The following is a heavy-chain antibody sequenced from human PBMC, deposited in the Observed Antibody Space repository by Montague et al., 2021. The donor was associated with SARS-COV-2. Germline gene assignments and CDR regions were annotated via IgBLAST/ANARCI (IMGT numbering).Heavy chain of an antibody. J-gene: IGHJ5*02. D-gene: IGHD5-24*01. CDR3: AREGRWNWFDP. V-gene: IGHV4-59*01. CDR2: IYYRGST. CDR1: GGSITSSF. Sequence: SETLSLTCTVSGGSITSSFWSWIRQPPGKGLEWIGYIYYRGSTNHNPSLETRVTISVDPSKNQFSLKLSSVTAADAAVYYCAREGRWNWFDPWGQGTMVIVSS.